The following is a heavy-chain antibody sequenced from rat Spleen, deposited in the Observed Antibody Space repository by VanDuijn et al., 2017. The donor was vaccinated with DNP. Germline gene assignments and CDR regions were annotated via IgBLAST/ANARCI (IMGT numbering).Heavy chain of an antibody. CDR1: GFSLTKDG. CDR3: IREDRAMTVGVLDY. Sequence: QMQLRESGPGLVQPSQTLSLTCTVSGFSLTKDGVSWIRQPPGKSLEWMGRIQSGGSTDYNAALKSRLSISRDSSKSQVFSRLDSLQTEDTARYVCIREDRAMTVGVLDYWGQGLIVTVSS. D-gene: IGHD1-1*01. CDR2: IQSGGST. J-gene: IGHJ2*01. V-gene: IGHV2-19*01.